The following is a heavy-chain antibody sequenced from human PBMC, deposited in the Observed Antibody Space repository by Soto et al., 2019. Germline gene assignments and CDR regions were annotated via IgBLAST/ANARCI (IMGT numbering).Heavy chain of an antibody. V-gene: IGHV3-21*01. CDR1: GFTFSSYS. CDR2: ISSSSSYI. J-gene: IGHJ6*02. CDR3: ARDSDSSAYYYGMDV. Sequence: EVQLVESGGGLVKPGGSLRLSCAASGFTFSSYSMNWVRQAPGKGLEWVSSISSSSSYIYYADSVKGRFTISRDNAKNSLYLQMNSLRAEDTAVYHCARDSDSSAYYYGMDVWGQGTTVTVSS. D-gene: IGHD6-19*01.